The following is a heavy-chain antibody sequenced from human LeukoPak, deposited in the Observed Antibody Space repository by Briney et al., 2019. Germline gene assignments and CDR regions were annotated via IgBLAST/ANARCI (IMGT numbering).Heavy chain of an antibody. CDR3: ARGPGSRGIFDY. CDR2: LYTGVDT. CDR1: GFTVSAHY. D-gene: IGHD3-10*01. V-gene: IGHV3-53*01. Sequence: PRGSLRVSCAVSGFTVSAHYMSWVCQAPGKGLECVSFLYTGVDTYYADSVKGRFTTSRDNTKNTLYLQMNSLRAEDTAVYYCARGPGSRGIFDYWGQGTLVTVSS. J-gene: IGHJ4*02.